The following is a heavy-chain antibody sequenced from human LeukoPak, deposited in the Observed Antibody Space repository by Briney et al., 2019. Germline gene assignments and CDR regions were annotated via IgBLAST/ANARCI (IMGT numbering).Heavy chain of an antibody. CDR2: IYTSGST. Sequence: SETLSLACTVSGGSISSYYWSWIRQPAGKGLEWIGRIYTSGSTNYNPSLKSRVTMSVDTSKNQFSLKLSSVTAADTAVYYCAREIGGEGIAARPPDYWGQGTLVTVSS. CDR1: GGSISSYY. V-gene: IGHV4-4*07. D-gene: IGHD6-6*01. J-gene: IGHJ4*02. CDR3: AREIGGEGIAARPPDY.